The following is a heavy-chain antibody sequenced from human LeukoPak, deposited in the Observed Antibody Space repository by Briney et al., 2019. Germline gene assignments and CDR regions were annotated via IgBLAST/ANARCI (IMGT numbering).Heavy chain of an antibody. D-gene: IGHD6-6*01. J-gene: IGHJ4*02. CDR1: GFTFSRYW. Sequence: GGSLRLSCAASGFTFSRYWMHWVRQVPGKGLVWVSRISNDGSTTSYADSVKGRFTISRDNAENILYLEMSSLRAEDTSVYYCAREAYSSSSSDHWGQGTLVTVSS. V-gene: IGHV3-74*01. CDR3: AREAYSSSSSDH. CDR2: ISNDGSTT.